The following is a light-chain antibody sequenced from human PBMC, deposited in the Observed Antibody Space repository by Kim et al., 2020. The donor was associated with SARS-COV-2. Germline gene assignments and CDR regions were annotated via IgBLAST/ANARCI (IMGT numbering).Light chain of an antibody. CDR3: QQCNDWPPLT. J-gene: IGKJ4*01. V-gene: IGKV3-15*01. CDR2: GAS. Sequence: SPGERATLSCRASQNVGSNLAWYQQKPGQAPRLLIYGASTRATGIPARFSGSGSGTEFTLTISSLQSEDVAVYYCQQCNDWPPLTFGGGTKVDIK. CDR1: QNVGSN.